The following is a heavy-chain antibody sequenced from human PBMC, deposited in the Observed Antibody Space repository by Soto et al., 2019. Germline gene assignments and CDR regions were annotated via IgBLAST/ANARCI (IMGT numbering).Heavy chain of an antibody. CDR3: ARVGVGDYGDYLNPYYYYGMDV. CDR2: ISAYNGNT. CDR1: GYTFTSYG. D-gene: IGHD4-17*01. J-gene: IGHJ6*02. Sequence: ASVKVSCKASGYTFTSYGISWVRQAPGQGXEWMGWISAYNGNTNYAQKLQGRVTMTTDTSTSTAYMELRSLRSDDTAVYYCARVGVGDYGDYLNPYYYYGMDVWGQGTTVTVSS. V-gene: IGHV1-18*01.